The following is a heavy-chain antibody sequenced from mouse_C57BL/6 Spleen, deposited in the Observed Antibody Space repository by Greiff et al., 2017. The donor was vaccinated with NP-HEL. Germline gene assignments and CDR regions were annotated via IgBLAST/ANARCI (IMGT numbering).Heavy chain of an antibody. D-gene: IGHD4-1*01. CDR1: GYTFTDYE. J-gene: IGHJ2*01. V-gene: IGHV1-15*01. CDR3: TRVTGPGYFDY. Sequence: LQESGAELVRPGASVTLSCKASGYTFTDYEMHWVKQTPVHGLEWIGAIDPETGGTAYNQKFKGKAILTADKSSSTAYMELRSLTSEDSAVYYCTRVTGPGYFDYWGQGTTLTVSS. CDR2: IDPETGGT.